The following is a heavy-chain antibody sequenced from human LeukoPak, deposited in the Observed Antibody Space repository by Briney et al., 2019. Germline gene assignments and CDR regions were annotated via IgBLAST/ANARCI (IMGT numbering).Heavy chain of an antibody. V-gene: IGHV3-9*01. CDR1: GFTFDDCA. D-gene: IGHD3-22*01. J-gene: IGHJ5*01. Sequence: GGSLRLSCAASGFTFDDCAMHWVRQAPGKGLEWVSPISWNSGKIDYADSVKGRFTISRDNAKNSLYLQMNSLRAEDTALYYCAKEGDSGNYYYDSWGQGALVTVSS. CDR2: ISWNSGKI. CDR3: AKEGDSGNYYYDS.